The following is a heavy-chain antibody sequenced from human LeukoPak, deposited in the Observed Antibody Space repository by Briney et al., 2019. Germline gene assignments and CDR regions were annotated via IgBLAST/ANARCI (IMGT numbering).Heavy chain of an antibody. CDR2: IYYSGST. D-gene: IGHD1-20*01. J-gene: IGHJ6*02. Sequence: SEALSLTCTVSGGSISSYYWSWIRQPPGKGLEWIGYIYYSGSTNYNPSLKSRVTISVDTSKNQFSLKLSSVTAADTAVYYCARALRARITGTTASVYGMDVWGQGTTVTVSS. V-gene: IGHV4-59*01. CDR1: GGSISSYY. CDR3: ARALRARITGTTASVYGMDV.